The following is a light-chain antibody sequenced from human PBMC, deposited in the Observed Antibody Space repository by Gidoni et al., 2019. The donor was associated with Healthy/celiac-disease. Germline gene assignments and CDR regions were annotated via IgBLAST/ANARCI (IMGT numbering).Light chain of an antibody. CDR1: QSVSSSY. CDR3: QQYGSSTS. Sequence: EIVLTHSPATLSLSPGERATLSCTASQSVSSSYLAWYQQKPGQALRLLIYGASSRATGIPDRFSGSGSGTAFTLTIRRLEPEDFAVYYCQQYGSSTSFGPGTKVDIK. V-gene: IGKV3-20*01. J-gene: IGKJ3*01. CDR2: GAS.